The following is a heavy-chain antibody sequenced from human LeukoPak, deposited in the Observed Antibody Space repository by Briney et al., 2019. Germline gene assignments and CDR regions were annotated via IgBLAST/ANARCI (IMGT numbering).Heavy chain of an antibody. V-gene: IGHV3-74*01. CDR1: GFTFRIYW. CDR3: ARAELWSGAGKQDNWFDP. Sequence: SLRLSCAASGFTFRIYWMHWVRQAPGTGLVWVSRINSDGSSTSYADSVKGRFTISRDNARNTLYLHMNSLRAEDTAVYYCARAELWSGAGKQDNWFDPWGQGTLVTVSS. CDR2: INSDGSST. J-gene: IGHJ5*02. D-gene: IGHD3-3*01.